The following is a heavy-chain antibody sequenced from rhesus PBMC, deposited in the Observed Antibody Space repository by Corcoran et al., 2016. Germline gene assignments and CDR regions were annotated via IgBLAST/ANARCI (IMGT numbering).Heavy chain of an antibody. J-gene: IGHJ4*01. CDR3: AREGSGSWNPYFDY. CDR1: GYTFTDYY. D-gene: IGHD6-25*01. V-gene: IGHV1S2*01. CDR2: INPYNGNT. Sequence: QVQLVQSGAEVKKPGSSVKVSCKASGYTFTDYYMHWVRQAPRQGLEWLGWINPYNGNTKYEQKCQGRVTMTRDTSTSTAYMELSSLRSEDTAVYYCAREGSGSWNPYFDYWGQGVLVTVSS.